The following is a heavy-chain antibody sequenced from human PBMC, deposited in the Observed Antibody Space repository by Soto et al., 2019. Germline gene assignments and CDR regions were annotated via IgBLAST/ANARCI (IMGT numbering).Heavy chain of an antibody. V-gene: IGHV4-31*03. D-gene: IGHD2-2*02. CDR2: IYYSGST. CDR3: GLGAAPKPYFDY. J-gene: IGHJ4*02. CDR1: GGSISSGGYY. Sequence: QVQLQESGPGLVKPSQTLSLTCTVSGGSISSGGYYWSWIRQHPGKGLEWIGYIYYSGSTYYNPSLKSRVTISVDTSKIQFSLKLSSVPAADTAVYSCGLGAAPKPYFDYWGQGTLVTVSS.